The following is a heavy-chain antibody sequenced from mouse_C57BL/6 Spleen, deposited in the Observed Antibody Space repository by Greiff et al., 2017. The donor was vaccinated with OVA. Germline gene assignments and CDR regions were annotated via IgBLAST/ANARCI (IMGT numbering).Heavy chain of an antibody. V-gene: IGHV5-9-1*02. CDR3: TRDDYYGSRVYFDV. CDR2: ISSGGDYI. Sequence: EVMLVESGEGLVKPGGSLKLSCAASGFTFSSYAMSWVRQTPEKRLEWVAYISSGGDYIYYADTVKGRFTISRDNARNTLYLQMSSLKSEDTAMYYCTRDDYYGSRVYFDVWGTGTTVTVSS. D-gene: IGHD1-1*01. J-gene: IGHJ1*03. CDR1: GFTFSSYA.